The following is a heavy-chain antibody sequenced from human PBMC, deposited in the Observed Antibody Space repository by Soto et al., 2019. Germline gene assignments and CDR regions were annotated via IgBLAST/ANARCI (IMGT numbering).Heavy chain of an antibody. D-gene: IGHD3-22*01. J-gene: IGHJ4*02. V-gene: IGHV3-30*18. CDR3: AKDGNDYDSSGYYCYFDY. CDR2: ISYDGSNK. Sequence: VAVISYDGSNKYYADSVKGRFTISRDNSKNTLYLQMNSLRAEDTAVYYCAKDGNDYDSSGYYCYFDYWGQGTLVTVSS.